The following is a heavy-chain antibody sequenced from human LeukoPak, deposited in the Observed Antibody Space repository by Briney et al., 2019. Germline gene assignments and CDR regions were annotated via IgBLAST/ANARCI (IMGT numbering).Heavy chain of an antibody. CDR1: GYSFTSYW. V-gene: IGHV5-10-1*01. J-gene: IGHJ4*02. CDR3: ARLRPPYYYGPGSYYPLDY. CDR2: IDPSDSYT. D-gene: IGHD3-10*01. Sequence: GESLRISCKGSGYSFTSYWISWVRQMPGKGLEWMGRIDPSDSYTNYSPSFQGHVTISADKSISTAYLQWSSLKASDTAMYYCARLRPPYYYGPGSYYPLDYWGQGTLVTVSS.